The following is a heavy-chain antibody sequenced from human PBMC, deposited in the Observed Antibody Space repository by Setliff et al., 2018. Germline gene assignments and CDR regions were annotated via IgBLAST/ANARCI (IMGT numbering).Heavy chain of an antibody. Sequence: GGSLRLSCAASGFSFSTYAMHWVRQAPGKGPEWVAVIPNAGSNKYYADSVKGRFTISRDNSKNTLHLQMDSLRAEDTGVYYCARAFPGQGLTPPPDWGQGTLVTVSS. CDR1: GFSFSTYA. D-gene: IGHD6-19*01. CDR3: ARAFPGQGLTPPPD. CDR2: IPNAGSNK. V-gene: IGHV3-30*01. J-gene: IGHJ4*02.